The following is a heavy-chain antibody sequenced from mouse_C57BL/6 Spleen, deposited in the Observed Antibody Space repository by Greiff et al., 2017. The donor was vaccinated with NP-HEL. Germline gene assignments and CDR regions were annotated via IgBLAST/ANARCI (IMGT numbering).Heavy chain of an antibody. V-gene: IGHV1-76*01. D-gene: IGHD1-1*01. J-gene: IGHJ2*01. CDR2: IYPGSGNT. CDR1: GYTFTDYY. Sequence: QVQLKESGAELVRPGASVKLSCKASGYTFTDYYINWVKQRPGQGLEWIARIYPGSGNTYYNEKFKGKATLTAEKSSSTAYMQLSSLTSEDSAVYFCARSPYYYGSRDFDYWGQGTTLTVSS. CDR3: ARSPYYYGSRDFDY.